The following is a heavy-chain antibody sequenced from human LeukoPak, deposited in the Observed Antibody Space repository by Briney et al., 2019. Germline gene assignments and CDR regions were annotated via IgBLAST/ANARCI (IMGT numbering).Heavy chain of an antibody. V-gene: IGHV3-23*01. J-gene: IGHJ4*02. CDR2: ISGSGGST. Sequence: GGSLRLSCAASGFTFSSYAMSWVRQAPGKGLEWVSAISGSGGSTYYADSVKGRFTISRDNSKNTLYLQMNSLRAEDTAAYYCARDTSSGYSYYFDYWGQGTLVTVSS. CDR1: GFTFSSYA. CDR3: ARDTSSGYSYYFDY. D-gene: IGHD3-22*01.